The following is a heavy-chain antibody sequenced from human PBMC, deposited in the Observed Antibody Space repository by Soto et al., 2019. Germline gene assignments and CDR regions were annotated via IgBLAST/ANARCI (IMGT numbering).Heavy chain of an antibody. CDR3: ARDPSVESDAFDI. J-gene: IGHJ3*02. Sequence: SETLSLTCTVSGGSISSGGYYWSWIRQHPGKGLEWIGYIYYSGSTYYNPSLKSRVTISVDTSKNQFSLKLSSVTAADTAVYYCARDPSVESDAFDIWGQGTNVTVSS. CDR2: IYYSGST. D-gene: IGHD1-1*01. V-gene: IGHV4-31*03. CDR1: GGSISSGGYY.